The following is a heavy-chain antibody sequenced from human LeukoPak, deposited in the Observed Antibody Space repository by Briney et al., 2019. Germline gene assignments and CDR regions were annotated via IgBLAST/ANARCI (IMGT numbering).Heavy chain of an antibody. CDR3: AKDKGRNYYDSSGYDAFDI. V-gene: IGHV3-9*01. CDR2: ISWNSGSI. CDR1: GFTFDDYA. D-gene: IGHD3-22*01. Sequence: PGGSLRLSCAASGFTFDDYAMHWVRQAPGKGLEWVSGISWNSGSIGYADSVKGRFTISRDNAKNSLYLQMNSLRAEDTALYYCAKDKGRNYYDSSGYDAFDIWGQGTMVTVPS. J-gene: IGHJ3*02.